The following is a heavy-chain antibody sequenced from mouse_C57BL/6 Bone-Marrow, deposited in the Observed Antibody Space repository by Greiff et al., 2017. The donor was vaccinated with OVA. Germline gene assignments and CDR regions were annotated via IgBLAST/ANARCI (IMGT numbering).Heavy chain of an antibody. J-gene: IGHJ3*01. CDR2: INPNNGGT. V-gene: IGHV1-18*01. CDR1: GYTFTDYN. Sequence: EVLLVESGPELVKPGASVKIPCKASGYTFTDYNMDWVKQSHGQSLEWIGDINPNNGGTIYNQKFKGKATLTVDKSSSTAYMELRSLTSEDTAVYYCARRSFFWFAYWGQGTLVTVSA. CDR3: ARRSFFWFAY.